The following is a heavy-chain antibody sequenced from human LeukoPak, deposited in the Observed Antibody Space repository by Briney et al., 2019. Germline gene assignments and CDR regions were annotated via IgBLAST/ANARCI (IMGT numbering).Heavy chain of an antibody. V-gene: IGHV4-4*07. CDR2: IYTSGST. J-gene: IGHJ3*02. D-gene: IGHD3-22*01. CDR3: ARGYYSESLDAFNI. Sequence: PSETLSLTCTVSGGSISNNYWSWIRQSAGKGLEWIGRIYTSGSTNYNPSLKSRVTISVDKSKNQFSLKLSSVTAADTAVYYCARGYYSESLDAFNIWVQGTMVTVSS. CDR1: GGSISNNY.